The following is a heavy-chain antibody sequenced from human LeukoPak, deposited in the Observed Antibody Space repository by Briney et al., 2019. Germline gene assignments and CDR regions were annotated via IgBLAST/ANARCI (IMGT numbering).Heavy chain of an antibody. CDR3: ARPYYDSSGSHFDY. V-gene: IGHV3-30*02. Sequence: GGSLRLSXAASGFTFSSYGMHWVRQAPGKGLEWVAFIRYDGNNKYYVDSVKGRFTISKDNSKNTLYLQMNSLRAEDTAVYYCARPYYDSSGSHFDYWGQGTLVTVSS. CDR2: IRYDGNNK. CDR1: GFTFSSYG. J-gene: IGHJ4*02. D-gene: IGHD3-22*01.